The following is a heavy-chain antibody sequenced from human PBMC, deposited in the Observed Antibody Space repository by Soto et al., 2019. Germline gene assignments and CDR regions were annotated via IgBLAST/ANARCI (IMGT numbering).Heavy chain of an antibody. V-gene: IGHV3-30*03. CDR3: VSDRGYGHASVPYS. CDR2: ISYDGGLQ. D-gene: IGHD5-18*01. CDR1: GFTFSSYV. Sequence: QAQPVESGGGVVQPGRSLRLSCAASGFTFSSYVMHWVRQAPGTGLEWVAVISYDGGLQHYADSVKGRFTISRDNSKNMVLLQMNSLRAEDTAVYYCVSDRGYGHASVPYSWGQGTLVSVSS. J-gene: IGHJ4*02.